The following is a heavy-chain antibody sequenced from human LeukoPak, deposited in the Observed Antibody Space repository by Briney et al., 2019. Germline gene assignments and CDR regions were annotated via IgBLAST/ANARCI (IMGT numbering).Heavy chain of an antibody. CDR2: IYPGDSDT. D-gene: IGHD6-19*01. Sequence: GESLRISCKGSGYSFTSYWIGWVRQMPGKGLEWMGIIYPGDSDTRYSPSFQGQVTISADKSISTAYLQWSSLKASDTAMYYCAREYSSDLHAFDIWGQGTMVTVSS. CDR1: GYSFTSYW. V-gene: IGHV5-51*01. CDR3: AREYSSDLHAFDI. J-gene: IGHJ3*02.